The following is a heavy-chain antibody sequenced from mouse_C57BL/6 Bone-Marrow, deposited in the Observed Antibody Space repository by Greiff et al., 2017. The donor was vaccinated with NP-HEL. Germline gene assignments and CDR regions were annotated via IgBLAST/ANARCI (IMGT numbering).Heavy chain of an antibody. D-gene: IGHD1-1*01. J-gene: IGHJ2*01. CDR1: GYTFTDYY. CDR3: AREEDYYGSSYGY. CDR2: INPYNGGT. Sequence: DVQLQESGPVLVKPGASVKMSCKASGYTFTDYYMNWVKQSHGKSLEWIGVINPYNGGTSYNQKFKGKATLTVDKSSSTAYMELNSLTSEDSAVYYCAREEDYYGSSYGYWGQGTTLTVSS. V-gene: IGHV1-19*01.